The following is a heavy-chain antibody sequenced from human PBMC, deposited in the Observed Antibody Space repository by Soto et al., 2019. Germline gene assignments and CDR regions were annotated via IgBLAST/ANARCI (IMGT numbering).Heavy chain of an antibody. CDR1: GGSVNSGGYS. V-gene: IGHV4-30-2*01. Sequence: PSETLSLTCSVSGGSVNSGGYSWSWIRQPPGKGLEWIGFISPSGSPAYNPSLKSRVTISVDRSNSQISLELSSVTAADTAVYYCARGVLAWGPGTLVTVSS. CDR2: ISPSGSP. CDR3: ARGVLA. D-gene: IGHD2-8*01. J-gene: IGHJ5*02.